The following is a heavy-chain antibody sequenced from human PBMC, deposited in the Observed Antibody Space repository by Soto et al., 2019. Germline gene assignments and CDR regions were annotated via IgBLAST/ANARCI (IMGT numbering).Heavy chain of an antibody. J-gene: IGHJ1*01. CDR3: AKGSGDPGYFQH. D-gene: IGHD4-17*01. V-gene: IGHV3-30*18. CDR2: ISYDGSNK. CDR1: GFTFSSYG. Sequence: GGSLRLSCAASGFTFSSYGMHWVRQAPGKGLEWVAVISYDGSNKYYADSVKGRFTISRDNSKNTLYLQMNSLRAEDTAVYYCAKGSGDPGYFQHWGQGTLVTVSS.